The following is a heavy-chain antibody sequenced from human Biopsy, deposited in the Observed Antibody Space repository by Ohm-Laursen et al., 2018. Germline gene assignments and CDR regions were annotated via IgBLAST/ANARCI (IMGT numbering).Heavy chain of an antibody. D-gene: IGHD3-16*01. CDR2: IYYTGST. V-gene: IGHV4-61*01. J-gene: IGHJ4*02. CDR1: GGPFGISSHY. CDR3: ARDSRGGHLNTTLITGKNLDS. Sequence: GTLSLTCTVSGGPFGISSHYWIWIRQPPGKGLEWIGYIYYTGSTNYNPSVKSRVTISVDTSKNQFSLKLNSVTAADTAVYFCARDSRGGHLNTTLITGKNLDSWGQGILVTVSS.